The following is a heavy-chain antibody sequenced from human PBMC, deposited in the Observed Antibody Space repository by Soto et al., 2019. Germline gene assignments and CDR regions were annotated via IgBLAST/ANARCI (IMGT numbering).Heavy chain of an antibody. V-gene: IGHV3-21*01. D-gene: IGHD2-2*01. CDR3: ARDISLGKHQLPPDGWFDP. Sequence: EVQLVESGGGLVKPGGSLRLSCAASGFTFSSYSMNWVRQAPGKGLEWVSSISSSSSYIYYADSVKGRFTISRDNAKNSLYLQMTSLRAEDTAVYYCARDISLGKHQLPPDGWFDPWGQGTLVTVSS. J-gene: IGHJ5*02. CDR1: GFTFSSYS. CDR2: ISSSSSYI.